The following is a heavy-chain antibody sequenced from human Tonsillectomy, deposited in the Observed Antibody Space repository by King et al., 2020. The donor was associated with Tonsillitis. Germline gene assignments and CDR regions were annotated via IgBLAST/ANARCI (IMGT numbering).Heavy chain of an antibody. Sequence: VQLVESGGGLVKPGGSLRLSCAASGFTFSDYYMTWIRQAPGKGLEWVSYISGSSSYTNYADSVKGRFTISRDNAKNSLYLQMNSLRAEDTAVYYCARDGNAGGIDAFDIWGQGTMVTVSS. J-gene: IGHJ3*02. CDR2: ISGSSSYT. CDR1: GFTFSDYY. D-gene: IGHD4-23*01. V-gene: IGHV3-11*06. CDR3: ARDGNAGGIDAFDI.